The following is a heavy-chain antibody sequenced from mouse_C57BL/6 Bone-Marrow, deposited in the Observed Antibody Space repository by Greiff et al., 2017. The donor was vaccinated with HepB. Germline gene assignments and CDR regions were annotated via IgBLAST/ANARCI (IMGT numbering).Heavy chain of an antibody. Sequence: QVQLQQSGAELVRPGASVTLSCKASGYTFTDYEMHWVKQTPVHGLEWIGAIDPETGGTAYNQKFKGKAILTADKSSSTAYMELRSLTSEDSAVYYCARWCSASWYFDVWGTGTTGTVSS. D-gene: IGHD1-1*02. V-gene: IGHV1-15*01. CDR3: ARWCSASWYFDV. J-gene: IGHJ1*03. CDR1: GYTFTDYE. CDR2: IDPETGGT.